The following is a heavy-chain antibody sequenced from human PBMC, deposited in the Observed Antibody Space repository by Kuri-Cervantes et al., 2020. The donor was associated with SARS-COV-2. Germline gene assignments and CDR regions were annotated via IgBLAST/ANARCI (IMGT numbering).Heavy chain of an antibody. D-gene: IGHD2-2*01. J-gene: IGHJ4*02. CDR2: IYYNGNG. Sequence: GSLRLSCTVSGGSISSYYWTWVRQPPGKGLEFIGYIYYNGNGYNPSLESRVTMSLDTSRNQFSLRLTSVTPADTAVYYCARATSFTSIYYYFDSWGQGNLVTASS. CDR1: GGSISSYY. CDR3: ARATSFTSIYYYFDS. V-gene: IGHV4-59*01.